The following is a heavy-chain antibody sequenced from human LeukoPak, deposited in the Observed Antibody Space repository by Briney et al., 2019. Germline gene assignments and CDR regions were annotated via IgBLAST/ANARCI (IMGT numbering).Heavy chain of an antibody. V-gene: IGHV4-61*01. J-gene: IGHJ6*02. CDR1: GGSVSSGSYY. CDR3: ARDRHYLGMDV. D-gene: IGHD3-10*01. Sequence: SETLSLTCTVSGGSVSSGSYYWSWIRQPPGKGLEWIGYICYSGSTNYNPSLKSRVTISVDTSKNQFSLKLSSVTAADTAVYYCARDRHYLGMDVWGQGTTVTVSS. CDR2: ICYSGST.